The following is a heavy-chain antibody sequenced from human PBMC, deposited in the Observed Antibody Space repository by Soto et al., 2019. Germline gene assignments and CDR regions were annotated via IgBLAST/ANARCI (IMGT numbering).Heavy chain of an antibody. D-gene: IGHD6-13*01. CDR3: ARGSAAPDS. V-gene: IGHV3-7*03. J-gene: IGHJ4*02. CDR2: IKKDESEK. CDR1: GFTFSDYW. Sequence: LRLSCAASGFTFSDYWMSWVRQAPGKGLEWVANIKKDESEKYYVDSVKGRFTISRDNAKNSLNLQMNSLRAEDAAVYYCARGSAAPDSWGQGTLVTVSS.